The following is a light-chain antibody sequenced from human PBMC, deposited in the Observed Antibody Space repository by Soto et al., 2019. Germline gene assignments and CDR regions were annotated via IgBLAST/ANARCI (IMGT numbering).Light chain of an antibody. CDR1: QSVSSSY. V-gene: IGKV3-20*01. Sequence: EILLTQSPGTRSLAPGERATLSCRASQSVSSSYLAWYQQKPGQPPRLLIYGASSRATGIPDRFSGSGSGTDFTLTISRLEPEDFAVFYCQHYDSLPITLGQGTRLEIK. CDR3: QHYDSLPIT. J-gene: IGKJ5*01. CDR2: GAS.